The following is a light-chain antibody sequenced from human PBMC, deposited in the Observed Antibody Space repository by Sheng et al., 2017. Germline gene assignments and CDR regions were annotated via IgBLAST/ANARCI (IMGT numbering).Light chain of an antibody. CDR3: QQYNTHPLT. V-gene: IGKV1-13*02. CDR1: QAISGD. CDR2: DAS. J-gene: IGKJ4*01. Sequence: IQLSQSPSSLSASVGDSITVTCRASQAISGDLAWYQRKPGKPPKLLISDASSLENGVPSRFRGSGSGTDFSLTISSLQPEDFGTYDCQQYNTHPLTFGGGTRVEIK.